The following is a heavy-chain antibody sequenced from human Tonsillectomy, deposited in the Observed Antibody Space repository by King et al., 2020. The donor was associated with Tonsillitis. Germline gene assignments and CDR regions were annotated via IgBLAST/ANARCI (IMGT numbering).Heavy chain of an antibody. D-gene: IGHD3-22*01. CDR1: GFTFDDYA. Sequence: VQLVESGGGLVQPGRSLRLSCAASGFTFDDYAMHWVRQAPGKGLEWVSGISWNSGSIGYADSVKGRFTISRDNAKNSLYLQMNSLRAEDTALYYCAKDMATCDSSGWFYYYGMDVWGQRTTVTVSS. CDR2: ISWNSGSI. CDR3: AKDMATCDSSGWFYYYGMDV. J-gene: IGHJ6*02. V-gene: IGHV3-9*01.